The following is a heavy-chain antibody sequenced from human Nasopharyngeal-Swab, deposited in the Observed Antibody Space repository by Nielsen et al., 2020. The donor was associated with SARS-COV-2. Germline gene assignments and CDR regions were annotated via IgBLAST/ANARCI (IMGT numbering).Heavy chain of an antibody. J-gene: IGHJ4*02. D-gene: IGHD6-13*01. CDR2: ISYDGSNK. V-gene: IGHV3-30*18. Sequence: GESLKISCAASGFTFSSYGMHWVRQAPGKGPEWVAVISYDGSNKYYADSVKGRFTISRDNSKNTLYLQMNSLRAEDTAVYYCAKATGYSSSWELNYFDYWGQGTLVTVSS. CDR3: AKATGYSSSWELNYFDY. CDR1: GFTFSSYG.